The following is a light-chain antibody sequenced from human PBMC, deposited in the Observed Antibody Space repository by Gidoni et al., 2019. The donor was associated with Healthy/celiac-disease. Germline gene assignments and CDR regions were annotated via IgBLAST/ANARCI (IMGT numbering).Light chain of an antibody. Sequence: EIVFTQSPGTLSLSPGERATLSCRASQSVSSSYLAWYQQKPGQAPRLLIYGASSRATGIPDRCSGSGAGTDFTLTISRLEPEDFAVYYCQQYGSSPPITFGQGTRLEIK. CDR2: GAS. CDR3: QQYGSSPPIT. J-gene: IGKJ5*01. CDR1: QSVSSSY. V-gene: IGKV3-20*01.